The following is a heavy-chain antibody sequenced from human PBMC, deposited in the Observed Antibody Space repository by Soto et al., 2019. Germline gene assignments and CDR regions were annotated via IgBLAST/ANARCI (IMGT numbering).Heavy chain of an antibody. V-gene: IGHV5-51*01. CDR1: GYRFTNYW. Sequence: GESLKISCKGFGYRFTNYWIAWVRQKPGKGLEWMGAVDPADSDARYSPSFEGQVTISADKSINTVYLQWNTLKASDTATYYCARGPNDFDFWGQGTLVTVSS. CDR2: VDPADSDA. CDR3: ARGPNDFDF. J-gene: IGHJ4*02.